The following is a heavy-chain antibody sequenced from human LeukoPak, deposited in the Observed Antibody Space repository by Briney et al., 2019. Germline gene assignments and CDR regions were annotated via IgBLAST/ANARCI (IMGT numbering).Heavy chain of an antibody. CDR2: ISSSGSTI. J-gene: IGHJ4*02. Sequence: GGSLRLSCAASGFTFSSYEMNWVRQAPGKGLEWVSYISSSGSTIYYADSVKGRFTTSRDNAKNSLYLQMNSLRAEDTAVYYCARWGRAAYDSSGYYHFDYWGQGTLVTVSS. V-gene: IGHV3-48*03. CDR1: GFTFSSYE. D-gene: IGHD3-22*01. CDR3: ARWGRAAYDSSGYYHFDY.